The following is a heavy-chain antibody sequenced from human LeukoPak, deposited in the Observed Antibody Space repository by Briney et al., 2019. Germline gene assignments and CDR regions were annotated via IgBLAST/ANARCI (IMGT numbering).Heavy chain of an antibody. J-gene: IGHJ6*03. D-gene: IGHD4-11*01. V-gene: IGHV1-18*01. CDR1: GYTFTSYG. Sequence: RGASVKVSCKASGYTFTSYGISWVRQAPRQGLEWMGWISAYNGNTNYAQKLQGRVTMTTDTSTSTAYMELRSLRSDDTAVYYCARATVTYPYYMDVWGKGTTVTVSS. CDR3: ARATVTYPYYMDV. CDR2: ISAYNGNT.